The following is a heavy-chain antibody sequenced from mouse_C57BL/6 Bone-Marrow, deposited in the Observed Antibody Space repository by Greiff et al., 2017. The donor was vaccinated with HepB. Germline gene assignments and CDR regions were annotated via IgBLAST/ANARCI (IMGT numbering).Heavy chain of an antibody. V-gene: IGHV1-81*01. D-gene: IGHD2-2*01. Sequence: QVQVQQSGAELARPGASVKLSCKASGYTFTSYGISWVKQRTGQGLEWIGEIYPRSGNTYYNEKFKGKATLTADKSSSTAYMELRSLPSEDSAVYFCARRGMVTPLYYFDYWGQGTTLTVSS. CDR1: GYTFTSYG. CDR2: IYPRSGNT. J-gene: IGHJ2*01. CDR3: ARRGMVTPLYYFDY.